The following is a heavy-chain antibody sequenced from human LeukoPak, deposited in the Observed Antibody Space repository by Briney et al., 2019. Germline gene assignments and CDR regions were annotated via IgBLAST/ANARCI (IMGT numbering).Heavy chain of an antibody. V-gene: IGHV3-21*01. D-gene: IGHD5-18*01. J-gene: IGHJ3*02. CDR2: ISSSSSYI. CDR3: ARYSSRAFDI. Sequence: GGSLRLSCAASGFTFTTYSMTWVRQAPGKGLEWVSSISSSSSYIYYADSVKGRFTISRDNAKNSLYLQMNSLRAEDTAVYYCARYSSRAFDIWGQGTMVTVSS. CDR1: GFTFTTYS.